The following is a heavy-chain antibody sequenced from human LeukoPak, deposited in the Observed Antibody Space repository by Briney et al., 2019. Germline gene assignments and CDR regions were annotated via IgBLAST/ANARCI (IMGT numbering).Heavy chain of an antibody. CDR3: ARVPYTSSWYYFDY. D-gene: IGHD6-13*01. V-gene: IGHV4-59*01. Sequence: PSETLSLTCTLPGDSISTYYWSWIRQPPGKGLEWIGFMYYSGSTSYNPSLKSRVTISADTSKNHFSLNVSSVTAADTAVYYCARVPYTSSWYYFDYWGQGTLVTVSS. CDR2: MYYSGST. J-gene: IGHJ4*02. CDR1: GDSISTYY.